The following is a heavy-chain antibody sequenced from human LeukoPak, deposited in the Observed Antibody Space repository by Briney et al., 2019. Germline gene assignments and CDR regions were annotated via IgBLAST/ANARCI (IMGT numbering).Heavy chain of an antibody. J-gene: IGHJ4*02. CDR3: ARSYGDFRSDY. D-gene: IGHD4-17*01. CDR2: IYPGDSDT. CDR1: GYIFTTYW. V-gene: IGHV5-51*01. Sequence: GESRKISCKGSGYIFTTYWIGWVRQMPGKGLEWMGIIYPGDSDTKYGPSFQGQVTISADKSISTAYLQWSSLKASDTAMYYCARSYGDFRSDYWGQGTLVTVSS.